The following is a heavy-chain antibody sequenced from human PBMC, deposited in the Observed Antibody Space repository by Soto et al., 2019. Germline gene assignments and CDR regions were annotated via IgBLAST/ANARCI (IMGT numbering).Heavy chain of an antibody. CDR1: GFTFSSYG. D-gene: IGHD2-2*01. V-gene: IGHV3-30*18. Sequence: QVQLVESGGGVVQPGRSLRLSCAASGFTFSSYGMHWVRQAPGKGLEWVAVISYDGSNKYYADSVKGRFTISRDNSKNTLYLQINSLRAEDTAVYYCAKGRVSTSRPSAKTPPTLIDPWGQGTLVTVSS. CDR2: ISYDGSNK. CDR3: AKGRVSTSRPSAKTPPTLIDP. J-gene: IGHJ5*02.